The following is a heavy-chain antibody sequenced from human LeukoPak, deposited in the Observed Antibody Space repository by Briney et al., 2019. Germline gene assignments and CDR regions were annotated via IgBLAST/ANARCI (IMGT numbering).Heavy chain of an antibody. D-gene: IGHD2-2*01. V-gene: IGHV3-23*01. Sequence: GGSLRLSCAASGFTFSSYAMSCVRQAPGKGLEWVSGISGSGGSTHYADSVKGRFTISRDNSKNTLYLQMNSLRAEDTAVYYCAKDRRGCTSTSCYYRFDYWGQGTLVTVSS. CDR3: AKDRRGCTSTSCYYRFDY. J-gene: IGHJ4*02. CDR2: ISGSGGST. CDR1: GFTFSSYA.